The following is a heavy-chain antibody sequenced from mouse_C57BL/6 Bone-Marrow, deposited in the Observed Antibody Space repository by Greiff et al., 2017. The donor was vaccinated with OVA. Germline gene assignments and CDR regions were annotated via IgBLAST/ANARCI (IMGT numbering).Heavy chain of an antibody. Sequence: VQLQQSGPELVKPGASVKISCKASGYTFTDYYMNWVKQSHGKSLEWIGDINPNNGGTSYNQKFKGKATLTVDKSSSTAYMGLRSLTSEDSAVYYCAREGDYYGSSYGFAYWGQETLVTVSA. CDR1: GYTFTDYY. D-gene: IGHD1-1*01. J-gene: IGHJ3*01. CDR2: INPNNGGT. V-gene: IGHV1-26*01. CDR3: AREGDYYGSSYGFAY.